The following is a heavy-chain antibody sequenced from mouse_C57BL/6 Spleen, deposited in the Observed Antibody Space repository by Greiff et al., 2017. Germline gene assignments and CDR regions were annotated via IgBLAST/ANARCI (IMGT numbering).Heavy chain of an antibody. V-gene: IGHV1-81*01. J-gene: IGHJ4*01. CDR1: GYTFTSYG. CDR2: IYPRSGNT. D-gene: IGHD1-1*01. Sequence: VQLQQSGAELARPGASVKLSCKASGYTFTSYGISWVKQRTGQGLEWIGEIYPRSGNTYYNEKFKGKATLTADKSSSTAYMELRSLTSEDSAVYFCARALDYGSSLYYAMDYWGQGTSVTVSS. CDR3: ARALDYGSSLYYAMDY.